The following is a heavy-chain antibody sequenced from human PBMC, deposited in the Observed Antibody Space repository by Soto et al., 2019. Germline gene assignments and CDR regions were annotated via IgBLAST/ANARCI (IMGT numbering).Heavy chain of an antibody. J-gene: IGHJ6*02. D-gene: IGHD3-10*01. CDR1: GYSFTSYW. CDR3: ARLVVRGAGGRYGMDV. Sequence: PGESMKIPCKGSGYSFTSYWIGWVRQMPGKGLEWMGIIYPGDSDTRYSPSFQGQVTISADKSISTAYLQWSSLKASDTAMYYCARLVVRGAGGRYGMDVWCQGTTVNVSS. CDR2: IYPGDSDT. V-gene: IGHV5-51*01.